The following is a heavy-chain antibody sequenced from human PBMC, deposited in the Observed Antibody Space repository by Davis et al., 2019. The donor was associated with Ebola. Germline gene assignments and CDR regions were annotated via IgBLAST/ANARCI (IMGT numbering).Heavy chain of an antibody. D-gene: IGHD4-17*01. CDR2: INPNSGGT. Sequence: ASVKVSCKASGYTFTGYYMHWVRQAPGQGLEWMGRINPNSGGTNYAQKFQGRVTMTRDTSISTAYMELSRLRSDDTAVYYCARSELYDYGDWPFDYWGQGRLVTVSS. CDR3: ARSELYDYGDWPFDY. CDR1: GYTFTGYY. V-gene: IGHV1-2*06. J-gene: IGHJ4*02.